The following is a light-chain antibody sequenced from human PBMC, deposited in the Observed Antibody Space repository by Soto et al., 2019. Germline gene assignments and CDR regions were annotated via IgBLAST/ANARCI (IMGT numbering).Light chain of an antibody. CDR1: QSVSSN. CDR2: GAS. J-gene: IGKJ1*01. V-gene: IGKV3-15*01. CDR3: QQYNNWSKWT. Sequence: VLTQSPDTLSVSPGERLTISWKTSQSVSSNLAWYQKKLGQAPKLLLYGASTRATGIPARFSGSGSGTELTLTISSLQSEDFAVYYCQQYNNWSKWTFGQGTKVDIK.